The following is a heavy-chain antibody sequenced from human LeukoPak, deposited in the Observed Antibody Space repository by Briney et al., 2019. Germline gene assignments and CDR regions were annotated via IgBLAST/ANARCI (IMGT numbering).Heavy chain of an antibody. J-gene: IGHJ3*02. CDR1: GGSISTSNYY. CDR2: IFYSGST. V-gene: IGHV4-39*07. D-gene: IGHD2-21*02. Sequence: SETLSLTCTVSGGSISTSNYYWGWIRQPPGKGLEWIGNIFYSGSTYYSPSLRSRVTISLDTSRNQFSLKLNSVTAADTAVYYCVRVGWGLLRGHDAPDIWGQGTMVTVSS. CDR3: VRVGWGLLRGHDAPDI.